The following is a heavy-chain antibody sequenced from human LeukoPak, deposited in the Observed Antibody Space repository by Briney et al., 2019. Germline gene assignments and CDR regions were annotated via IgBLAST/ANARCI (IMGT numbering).Heavy chain of an antibody. CDR3: ARGSPVGGY. CDR2: IYYSGST. CDR1: GDPISGYY. D-gene: IGHD3-10*01. Sequence: ASETLSLTCTVSGDPISGYYWSWIRQTPGKGLEWIGYIYYSGSTNYNPSLRSRVTISVDTSKNQFSLNLRSVTAADTAVYYCARGSPVGGYWGQGTLVTVSS. J-gene: IGHJ4*02. V-gene: IGHV4-59*01.